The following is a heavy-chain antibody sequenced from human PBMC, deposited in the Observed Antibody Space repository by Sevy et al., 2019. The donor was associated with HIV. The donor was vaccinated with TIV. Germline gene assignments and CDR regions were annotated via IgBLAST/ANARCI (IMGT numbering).Heavy chain of an antibody. V-gene: IGHV4-59*13. D-gene: IGHD1-26*01. CDR3: ARDRVGATSGYDY. CDR1: GGSISSYY. J-gene: IGHJ4*02. CDR2: IYYSGST. Sequence: SETLSLTCTVSGGSISSYYWSWIRQPPGKGLEWIGYIYYSGSTNYNPSLKSRVTKSVDTSKNQFSLKLSSVTAADTAVYYCARDRVGATSGYDYWGQGTLVTVSS.